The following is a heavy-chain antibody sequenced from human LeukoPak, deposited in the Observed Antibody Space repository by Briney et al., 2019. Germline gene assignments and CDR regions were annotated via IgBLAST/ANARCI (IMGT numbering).Heavy chain of an antibody. J-gene: IGHJ4*02. CDR2: ICGSGGST. V-gene: IGHV3-23*01. Sequence: PGGSLRLSCAASGFTFSSYAMSWGRQAPGKGLGGVSAICGSGGSTYYADSVKGRFTISRDNAKNTLYLQMNSLRAEDSAVYYCAKDRDVVVPAATSSDYWGQGTLVPVSS. CDR3: AKDRDVVVPAATSSDY. CDR1: GFTFSSYA. D-gene: IGHD2-2*01.